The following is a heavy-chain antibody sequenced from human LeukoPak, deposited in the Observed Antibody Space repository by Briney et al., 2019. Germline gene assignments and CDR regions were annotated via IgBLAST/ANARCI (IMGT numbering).Heavy chain of an antibody. CDR2: ISYDGSNK. Sequence: GGSLRLSYAASGFTFSSYGMHWVRQAPGKGLEWVAVISYDGSNKYYADSVKGRFTISRDNSKNTLYLQMNSLRAEDTAVYYCAKDLTYRFGELSDYWGQGTLVTVSS. V-gene: IGHV3-30*18. CDR1: GFTFSSYG. CDR3: AKDLTYRFGELSDY. D-gene: IGHD3-10*01. J-gene: IGHJ4*02.